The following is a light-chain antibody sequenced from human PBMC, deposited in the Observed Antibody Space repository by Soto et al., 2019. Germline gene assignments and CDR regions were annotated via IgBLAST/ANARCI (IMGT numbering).Light chain of an antibody. CDR1: QSIKNY. J-gene: IGKJ5*01. CDR3: QQGYSTTPIT. V-gene: IGKV1-39*01. Sequence: DIQTNQSPSSLSAAIGDRDTITCRASQSIKNYLNWYQHKPGAAPKLLIFGASNLESGVPSRFSGSGSGTEFTLSISSLQPEDFATYYCQQGYSTTPITFGQGTRLEI. CDR2: GAS.